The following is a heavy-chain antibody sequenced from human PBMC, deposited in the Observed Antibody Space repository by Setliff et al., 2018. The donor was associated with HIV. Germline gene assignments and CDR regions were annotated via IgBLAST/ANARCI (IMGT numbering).Heavy chain of an antibody. CDR3: ARPLNTAMFYFVY. V-gene: IGHV1-3*01. Sequence: ASVKVSCKASGYTFTNFAIHWVRQAPGQRLEWMGWINAGNGDTKYSQKFQGRVTITSDTSASTAYMELSSLRSEDTAVYYCARPLNTAMFYFVYWGQGTPVTVSS. D-gene: IGHD5-18*01. CDR2: INAGNGDT. CDR1: GYTFTNFA. J-gene: IGHJ4*02.